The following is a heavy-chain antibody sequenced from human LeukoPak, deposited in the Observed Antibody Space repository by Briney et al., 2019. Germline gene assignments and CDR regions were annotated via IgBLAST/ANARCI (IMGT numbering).Heavy chain of an antibody. D-gene: IGHD4/OR15-4a*01. CDR1: GGSISSYY. V-gene: IGHV4-59*12. J-gene: IGHJ3*02. Sequence: PSETLSLTCTVSGGSISSYYWSWIRQPPGKGLEWIGYIYYSGSTNYNPSLKSRVTISVDRSKNQFSLKLSSVTAADTAVYYCARDKRASMTMRDGDAFDIWGQGTMVTVSS. CDR2: IYYSGST. CDR3: ARDKRASMTMRDGDAFDI.